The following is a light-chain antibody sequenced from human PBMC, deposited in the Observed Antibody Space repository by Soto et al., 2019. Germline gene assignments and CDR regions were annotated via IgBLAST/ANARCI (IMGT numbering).Light chain of an antibody. J-gene: IGKJ5*01. CDR1: QSVSNY. Sequence: EIVLTQSPATLSLSPGERSTLSCMSSQSVSNYLAWYRQKPGQAPRLLIYDASNRATGIPARFSGSGSGTDFTLTISSLEPEDFAVYYCQQRGNWPPSITFGQGTRLEIK. V-gene: IGKV3-11*01. CDR3: QQRGNWPPSIT. CDR2: DAS.